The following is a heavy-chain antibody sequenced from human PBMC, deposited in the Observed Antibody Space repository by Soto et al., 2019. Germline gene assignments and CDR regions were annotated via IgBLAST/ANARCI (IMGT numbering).Heavy chain of an antibody. CDR1: GGSISSGGYY. D-gene: IGHD3-22*01. CDR2: IYYSGST. Sequence: QVQLQERGPGLVMPSQTLSLTCTVSGGSISSGGYYWSWIRQHPGKGLEWIGYIYYSGSTYYNPSLKSRVTISVDTSKNQFCLKLSSVTAADTAVYYCARDGAPLYYYDRSGYYPRWFDPWGQGTLVTVSS. V-gene: IGHV4-31*03. J-gene: IGHJ5*02. CDR3: ARDGAPLYYYDRSGYYPRWFDP.